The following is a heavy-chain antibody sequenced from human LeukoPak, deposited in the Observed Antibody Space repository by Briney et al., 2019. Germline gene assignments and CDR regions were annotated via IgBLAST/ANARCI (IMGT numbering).Heavy chain of an antibody. CDR3: ARDYRGYRAPYYFDY. D-gene: IGHD2-15*01. CDR1: GFTFSSYW. J-gene: IGHJ4*02. Sequence: GGSLRLSCAASGFTFSSYWMSWVRQAPGKGLEGVANIKQDGSEKYYVDSVKGRFTISRDNAKNSLYLQMNSLRAEDTAVYYFARDYRGYRAPYYFDYWGQGTLVTVSS. CDR2: IKQDGSEK. V-gene: IGHV3-7*01.